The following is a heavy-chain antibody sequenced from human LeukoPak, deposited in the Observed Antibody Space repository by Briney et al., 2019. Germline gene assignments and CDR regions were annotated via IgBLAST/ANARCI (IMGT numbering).Heavy chain of an antibody. CDR2: IYSSGST. CDR3: ARDLLGRGGSFDY. V-gene: IGHV4-59*01. D-gene: IGHD3-10*01. J-gene: IGHJ4*02. Sequence: SQTLSLTCTVSGGSISSYYWSWIRQPPGKGLEWIGYIYSSGSTNYNPSLKSRVTMSVDTSKNQFSLKLNSVTAADTAVYYCARDLLGRGGSFDYWGQGTLVTVSS. CDR1: GGSISSYY.